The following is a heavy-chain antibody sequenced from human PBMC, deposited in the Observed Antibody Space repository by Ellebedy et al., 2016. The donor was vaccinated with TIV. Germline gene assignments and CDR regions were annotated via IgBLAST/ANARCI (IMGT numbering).Heavy chain of an antibody. CDR2: MYHSGST. D-gene: IGHD2-21*01. Sequence: ESLKISXGASGFTFSRYGMHWVRQAPGKGLEWIGSMYHSGSTYYNPSLKSRVTMSVDTSKNQISLKLSSVTAADTAVYYCASGGTSLEDLYSYYMGVWGKGTTVTVS. J-gene: IGHJ6*03. CDR3: ASGGTSLEDLYSYYMGV. V-gene: IGHV4-38-2*01. CDR1: GFTFSRYG.